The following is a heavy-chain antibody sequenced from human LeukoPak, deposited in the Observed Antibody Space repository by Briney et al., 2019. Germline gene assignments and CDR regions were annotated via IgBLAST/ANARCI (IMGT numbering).Heavy chain of an antibody. CDR2: LSAGGGST. Sequence: GGSLRLSCAASGFTFSNYAMNWVRQAPGKGLEWVSGLSAGGGSTYYADSVKGRVITSRDNTENTLYLQMDSLRAEDTAVYYCARDRRRNYYDSSGYHDYWGQGTLVTVSS. V-gene: IGHV3-23*01. CDR1: GFTFSNYA. CDR3: ARDRRRNYYDSSGYHDY. D-gene: IGHD3-22*01. J-gene: IGHJ4*02.